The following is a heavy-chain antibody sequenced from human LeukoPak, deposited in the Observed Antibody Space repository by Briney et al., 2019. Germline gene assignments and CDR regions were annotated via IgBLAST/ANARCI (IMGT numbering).Heavy chain of an antibody. Sequence: KPSGTLSLTCAVSGDSISSSNWWSWVRQPPGQGLEWIGEIYHSGSTNYNTSLKSRVTISLDKSINQFSLKLSSVTAADTAVYYCASRWVLTGEPYWGQGTLVSVSS. D-gene: IGHD7-27*01. V-gene: IGHV4-4*02. J-gene: IGHJ4*02. CDR3: ASRWVLTGEPY. CDR2: IYHSGST. CDR1: GDSISSSNW.